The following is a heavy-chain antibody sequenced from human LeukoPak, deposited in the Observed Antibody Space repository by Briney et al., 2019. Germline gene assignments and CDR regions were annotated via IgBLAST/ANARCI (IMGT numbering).Heavy chain of an antibody. J-gene: IGHJ4*02. V-gene: IGHV4-30-4*01. CDR2: IYYGGST. Sequence: SETLSLTCTVSGGSISSGDYYWSWIRQPPGKGLEWIGYIYYGGSTYYNPSLKSRVTISVDTSKNQFSLKLSSVTAADTAVYYCARDLGYDILTGFDYWGQGTLVTVSS. D-gene: IGHD3-9*01. CDR3: ARDLGYDILTGFDY. CDR1: GGSISSGDYY.